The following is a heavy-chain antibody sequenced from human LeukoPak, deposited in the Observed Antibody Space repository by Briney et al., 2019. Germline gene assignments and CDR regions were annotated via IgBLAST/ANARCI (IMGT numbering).Heavy chain of an antibody. Sequence: PGGSLRLSCAASGSTFSDHYMDWVRQAPGKGLGWVGRTRNKAKSYTTGYAASVKGRFTISRDNSKNSLYLQMNTLKTEDTAVYYCAVSGSYSNPSDFDYWGQGTLVTVSS. V-gene: IGHV3-72*01. J-gene: IGHJ4*02. CDR3: AVSGSYSNPSDFDY. CDR2: TRNKAKSYTT. D-gene: IGHD1-26*01. CDR1: GSTFSDHY.